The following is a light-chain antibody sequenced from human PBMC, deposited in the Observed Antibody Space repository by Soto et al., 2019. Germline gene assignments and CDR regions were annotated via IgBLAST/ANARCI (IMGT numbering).Light chain of an antibody. CDR2: DVS. V-gene: IGLV2-14*01. CDR3: SSYTTGGAYV. J-gene: IGLJ1*01. Sequence: QSVLTQPASVSGSPGLSIAISCSGTSRDVGGYNSVSWYQQQPGKVPKLMIYDVSNRPSGVSNRFSGSKSGNTASLPISGLQAEDEGDYYCSSYTTGGAYVFGTGTQLTVL. CDR1: SRDVGGYNS.